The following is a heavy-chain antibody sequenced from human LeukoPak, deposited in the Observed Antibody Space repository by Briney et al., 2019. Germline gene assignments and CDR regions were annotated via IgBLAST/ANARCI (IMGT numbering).Heavy chain of an antibody. V-gene: IGHV1-46*01. CDR3: ARGGCSGDCYSAPFDY. CDR1: GYTFTKNE. Sequence: ASVKVSCKAFGYTFTKNEMHWVRHAPGQGLEWMGIIHVGGDTTGNAQKFQGRVTMTKDTSSSTFYMELNSLTFEDTAVYYCARGGCSGDCYSAPFDYWGQGALVTVSS. CDR2: IHVGGDTT. D-gene: IGHD2-21*02. J-gene: IGHJ4*02.